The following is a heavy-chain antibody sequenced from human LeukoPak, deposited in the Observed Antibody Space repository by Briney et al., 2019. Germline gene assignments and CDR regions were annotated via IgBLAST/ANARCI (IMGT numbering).Heavy chain of an antibody. D-gene: IGHD6-6*01. CDR3: ARGKTARADAFDI. CDR1: GYTFINHG. J-gene: IGHJ3*02. CDR2: ISYDGTDT. Sequence: PGRSLRLSCEASGYTFINHGVHWVRQAPGKGLEWVAVISYDGTDTFYADSVKGRFTISRDNAKNSLYLQMNSLRAEDTALYHCARGKTARADAFDIWGQGTMVTVSS. V-gene: IGHV3-30*03.